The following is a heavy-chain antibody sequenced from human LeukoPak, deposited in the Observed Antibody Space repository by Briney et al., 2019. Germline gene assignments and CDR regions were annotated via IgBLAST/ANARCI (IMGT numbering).Heavy chain of an antibody. J-gene: IGHJ3*02. V-gene: IGHV3-13*01. CDR2: IGTAGDT. CDR1: GFTFSSYD. D-gene: IGHD2-2*01. CDR3: ARTTPEGTFDI. Sequence: GGSLRLSCAASGFTFSSYDMHWVRQATGKGLEWVSAIGTAGDTYYPGSVKGRFTISRENAMNSLYLQMNSLRAGDTAVYYCARTTPEGTFDIWGQGTMVTVSS.